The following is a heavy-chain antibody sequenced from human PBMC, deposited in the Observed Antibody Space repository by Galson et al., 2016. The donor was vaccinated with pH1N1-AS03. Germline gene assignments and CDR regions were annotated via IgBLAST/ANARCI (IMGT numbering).Heavy chain of an antibody. CDR3: ARDPRGPCSSSTCATAYYFGMDV. V-gene: IGHV1-2*04. D-gene: IGHD2-2*01. CDR2: IDPNSGVT. J-gene: IGHJ6*02. Sequence: SVKVSCKASGYTFTGFYAHWVRQAPGQGLEWMGWIDPNSGVTNYAQKFQAWVTMTRETSSNTAHMELSGLKSDDTAVYYCARDPRGPCSSSTCATAYYFGMDVWGQGSLVTVSS. CDR1: GYTFTGFY.